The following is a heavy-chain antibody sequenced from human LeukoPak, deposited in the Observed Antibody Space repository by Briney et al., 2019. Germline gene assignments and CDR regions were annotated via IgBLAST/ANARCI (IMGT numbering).Heavy chain of an antibody. Sequence: GGSLRLSCAASGFSFSNYWMSWVRQAPGEGLEWVANIKQDGSEKYYVDSVKGRFTISRDNAKSSLYLQMNSLRAEDTALYCCARGWGDCCRVSCYTGGDVFDLWGQGTMVTVSS. J-gene: IGHJ3*01. V-gene: IGHV3-7*01. D-gene: IGHD2-2*02. CDR3: ARGWGDCCRVSCYTGGDVFDL. CDR1: GFSFSNYW. CDR2: IKQDGSEK.